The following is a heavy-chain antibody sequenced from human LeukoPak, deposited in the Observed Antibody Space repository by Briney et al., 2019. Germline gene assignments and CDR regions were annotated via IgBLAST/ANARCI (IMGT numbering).Heavy chain of an antibody. CDR3: ARDSTNYDYVWGSYRPDY. J-gene: IGHJ4*02. V-gene: IGHV3-30*03. CDR2: ISYDGSNK. D-gene: IGHD3-16*02. Sequence: GRSLRLSCAASGFTFSSYGMHWVRQAPGKGLEWVAVISYDGSNKYYADSVKGRFTISRDNSKNTLYLQMNSLRAEDTAVYYCARDSTNYDYVWGSYRPDYWGQGTLVTVSS. CDR1: GFTFSSYG.